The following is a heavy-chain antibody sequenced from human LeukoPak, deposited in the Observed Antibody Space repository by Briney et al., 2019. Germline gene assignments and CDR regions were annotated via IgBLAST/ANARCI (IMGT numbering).Heavy chain of an antibody. CDR1: GGPISGYY. Sequence: NPSETLSLTCSVSGGPISGYYWSWIRQPPGKGLEYIGYVYYSGSTNYNPSLKSRVAMSLDTSRNQFSLKLTSVTPADTAVYYCAREAQGRSFPLYCFDYWGQGILVTV. J-gene: IGHJ4*02. CDR3: AREAQGRSFPLYCFDY. D-gene: IGHD2-15*01. V-gene: IGHV4-59*01. CDR2: VYYSGST.